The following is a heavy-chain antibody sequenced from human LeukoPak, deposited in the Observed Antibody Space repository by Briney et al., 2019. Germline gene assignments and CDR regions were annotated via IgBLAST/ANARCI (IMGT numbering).Heavy chain of an antibody. J-gene: IGHJ4*02. V-gene: IGHV3-23*01. D-gene: IGHD3-22*01. Sequence: GGSLKLSCAASGFTFSSYAMSWVRQAPGKGLEWVSAISGSGGSTYYADSVKGRFTISRDNSKNTLYLQMNSLRAEDTAVYYCAKDYDSSGYVDYWGQGTLVTVSS. CDR1: GFTFSSYA. CDR2: ISGSGGST. CDR3: AKDYDSSGYVDY.